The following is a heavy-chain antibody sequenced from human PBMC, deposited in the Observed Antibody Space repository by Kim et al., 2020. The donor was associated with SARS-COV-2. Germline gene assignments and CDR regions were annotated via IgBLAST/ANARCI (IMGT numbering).Heavy chain of an antibody. CDR1: GFTFSNAW. J-gene: IGHJ6*02. V-gene: IGHV3-15*01. D-gene: IGHD3-3*01. Sequence: GGSLRLSCAASGFTFSNAWMSWVRQAPGKGLEWVGRIKSKTDGGTTDYAAPVKGRFTISRDDSKNTLYLQMNSLKTEDTAVYYCTTDDVFGVVGGMDVWGQGTTVTVSS. CDR3: TTDDVFGVVGGMDV. CDR2: IKSKTDGGTT.